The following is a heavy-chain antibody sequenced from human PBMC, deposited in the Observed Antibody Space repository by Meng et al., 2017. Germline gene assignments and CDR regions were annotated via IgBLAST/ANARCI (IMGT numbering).Heavy chain of an antibody. CDR1: GFTFSNAW. CDR3: TTFFFAMVRSYYYYYGTDV. D-gene: IGHD3-10*01. CDR2: IKSKTDGGTT. J-gene: IGHJ6*02. V-gene: IGHV3-15*01. Sequence: GESLKISCAASGFTFSNAWMSWVRQAPGKGLEWVGRIKSKTDGGTTDYAAPVKGRFTISRDGSKNTLYLQMNSLKTEDTAVYYCTTFFFAMVRSYYYYYGTDVWGQGTTVTVSS.